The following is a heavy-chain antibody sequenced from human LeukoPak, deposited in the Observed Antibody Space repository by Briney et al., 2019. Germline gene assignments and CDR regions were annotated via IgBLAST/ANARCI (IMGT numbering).Heavy chain of an antibody. J-gene: IGHJ5*02. CDR2: ISYDGSNK. V-gene: IGHV3-30*04. Sequence: HPGGSLRLSCAASGFTFSSYAMHWVRQAPGKGLEWVTIISYDGSNKYYADSVKGRFTIPRDNSKNTLYLQMNSLRTEDTAVYYCARGDKQLVFNRNKGGFDPWGQGTLVTVSS. D-gene: IGHD6-13*01. CDR3: ARGDKQLVFNRNKGGFDP. CDR1: GFTFSSYA.